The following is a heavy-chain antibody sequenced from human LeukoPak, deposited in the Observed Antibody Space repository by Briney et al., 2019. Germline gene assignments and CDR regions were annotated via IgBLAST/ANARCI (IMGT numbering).Heavy chain of an antibody. Sequence: GGSLRLSCAASGFTFSSYDMPWVRQATGKGLEWVSAIGTAGDTYYPGSVKGRFTISRENAKNSLYLQMNSLRAGDTAVYYCARGPLGTVTNFENFDYWGQGTLVTVSS. J-gene: IGHJ4*02. CDR1: GFTFSSYD. CDR2: IGTAGDT. CDR3: ARGPLGTVTNFENFDY. V-gene: IGHV3-13*01. D-gene: IGHD4-17*01.